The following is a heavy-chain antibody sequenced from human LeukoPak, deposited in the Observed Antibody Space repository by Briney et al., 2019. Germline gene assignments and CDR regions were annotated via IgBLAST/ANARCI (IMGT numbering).Heavy chain of an antibody. CDR3: ARAGRASSSWYRAGWFDP. Sequence: ASVKVSCKASGYTFTGYYMHWVRQAPGQGLEWMGWINPNSGGTNYAQKFQGRVTMTRDTSIGTAYMELSRLRSDDTAVYYCARAGRASSSWYRAGWFDPWGQGTLVTVSS. V-gene: IGHV1-2*02. CDR1: GYTFTGYY. CDR2: INPNSGGT. J-gene: IGHJ5*02. D-gene: IGHD6-13*01.